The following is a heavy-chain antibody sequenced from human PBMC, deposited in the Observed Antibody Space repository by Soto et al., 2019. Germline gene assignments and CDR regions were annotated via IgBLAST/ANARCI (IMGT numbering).Heavy chain of an antibody. J-gene: IGHJ5*02. CDR1: GGSIRNYY. CDR2: VYSTGTT. CDR3: ARVRGYYYDSSGYFAGSYYRWFDP. D-gene: IGHD3-22*01. V-gene: IGHV4-4*07. Sequence: SETLSLTCTVSGGSIRNYYWSWIRQPAGKGLEWIGRVYSTGTTNYNPSLRSRVAMSVDTSKNQFSLRLDSVTAEDTAVYYCARVRGYYYDSSGYFAGSYYRWFDPWGQGTLVTVSS.